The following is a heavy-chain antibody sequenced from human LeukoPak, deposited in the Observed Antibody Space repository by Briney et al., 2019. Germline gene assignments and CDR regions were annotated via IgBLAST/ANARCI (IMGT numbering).Heavy chain of an antibody. J-gene: IGHJ4*02. Sequence: GGSPRLSCAASGFTFSSYWMTWVRQAPGKGLEWVANIKQDKSEEHYVDSVKGRFTISRDNAKNSLYLQMNSLRDEDTAVYYCARDYGTSGYDLHDYWGQGTLVTVSS. CDR2: IKQDKSEE. V-gene: IGHV3-7*01. D-gene: IGHD3-22*01. CDR1: GFTFSSYW. CDR3: ARDYGTSGYDLHDY.